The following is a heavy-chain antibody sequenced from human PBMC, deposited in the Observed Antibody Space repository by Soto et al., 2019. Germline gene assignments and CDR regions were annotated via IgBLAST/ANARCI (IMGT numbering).Heavy chain of an antibody. CDR2: IYYSGST. CDR3: ARDQKYYYGSGSYYSWFDP. Sequence: SETLSLTCTVSGGSISSGGYYWSWIRQHPGKGLEWIGYIYYSGSTYYNPSLKSRVTISVDTSKNQFSLKLSSVTAADTAVYYCARDQKYYYGSGSYYSWFDPWGQGTLVTVSS. J-gene: IGHJ5*02. CDR1: GGSISSGGYY. D-gene: IGHD3-10*01. V-gene: IGHV4-31*03.